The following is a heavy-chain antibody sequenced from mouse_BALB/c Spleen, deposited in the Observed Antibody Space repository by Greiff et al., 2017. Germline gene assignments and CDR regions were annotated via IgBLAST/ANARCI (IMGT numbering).Heavy chain of an antibody. CDR1: GFNIKDTY. D-gene: IGHD2-3*01. V-gene: IGHV14-3*02. J-gene: IGHJ2*01. CDR3: ALYDGYYYFDY. Sequence: EVKLVESGAELVKPGASVKLSCTASGFNIKDTYMHWVKQRPEQGLEWIGRIDPANGNTKYDPKFQGKATITADTSSNTAYLQLSSLTSEDTAVYYCALYDGYYYFDYWGQGTTLTVSS. CDR2: IDPANGNT.